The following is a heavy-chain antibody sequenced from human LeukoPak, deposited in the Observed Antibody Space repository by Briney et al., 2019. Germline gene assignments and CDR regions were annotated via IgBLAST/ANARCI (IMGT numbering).Heavy chain of an antibody. Sequence: SQTLSLTCTVSGGSISSGGYYWSWIRQHPGKGLEWIGYIYYSGSTYYNPSLKSRVTISVDTSKNQFSLKLSSVTAADTAVYYCARDKNFFSNWSDPWGQGTLVTVSS. D-gene: IGHD2/OR15-2a*01. CDR2: IYYSGST. CDR3: ARDKNFFSNWSDP. V-gene: IGHV4-31*03. CDR1: GGSISSGGYY. J-gene: IGHJ5*02.